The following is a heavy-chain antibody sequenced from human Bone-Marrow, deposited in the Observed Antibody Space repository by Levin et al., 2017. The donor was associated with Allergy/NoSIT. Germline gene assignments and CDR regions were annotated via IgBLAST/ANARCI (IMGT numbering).Heavy chain of an antibody. J-gene: IGHJ6*02. CDR3: AKFGLRFLSGMDV. D-gene: IGHD3-3*01. CDR2: ISGSGGST. V-gene: IGHV3-23*01. Sequence: GESLKISCAASGFTFSSYAMSWVRQAPGKGLEWVSAISGSGGSTYYADSVKGRFTISRDNSKNTLYLQMNSLRAEDTAVYYCAKFGLRFLSGMDVWGQGTTVTVSS. CDR1: GFTFSSYA.